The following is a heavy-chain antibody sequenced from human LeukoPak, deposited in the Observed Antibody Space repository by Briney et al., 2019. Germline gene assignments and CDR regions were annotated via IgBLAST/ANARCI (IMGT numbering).Heavy chain of an antibody. CDR1: GGSISSYY. D-gene: IGHD3-3*01. J-gene: IGHJ5*02. V-gene: IGHV4-59*12. CDR2: IYYSGST. Sequence: SETLSLTCTVSGGSISSYYWSWIRQPPGKGLEWIGYIYYSGSTYYNPSLKSRVTISVDRSKNQFSLKLSSVTAADTAVYYCAGTYYDFWSGYSGWFDPWGQGTLVTVSS. CDR3: AGTYYDFWSGYSGWFDP.